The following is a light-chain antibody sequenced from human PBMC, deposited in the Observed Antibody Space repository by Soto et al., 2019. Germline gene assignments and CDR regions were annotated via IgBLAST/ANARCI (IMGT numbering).Light chain of an antibody. J-gene: IGKJ3*01. CDR2: WAS. Sequence: DIVMTQSPDSLAVSLGERAIINCKSSQSVLYSSNNKNYLAWYQQKPGQPPKLFIYWASTREPGVPDRFSGSGSGTDFNLTISSLQAEDVAVYYCQQYYSTPLTFGPGTKVDIK. CDR3: QQYYSTPLT. CDR1: QSVLYSSNNKNY. V-gene: IGKV4-1*01.